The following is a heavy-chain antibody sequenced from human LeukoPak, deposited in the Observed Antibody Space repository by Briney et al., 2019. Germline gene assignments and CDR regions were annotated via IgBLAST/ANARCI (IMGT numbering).Heavy chain of an antibody. CDR2: ISYDGSNK. Sequence: QPGRSLRLSCAASGFTFSSYAMHWVRQAPGKGLEWVAVISYDGSNKYYADSVKGRFTISRDNSKNTLYLQMNGLRAEDTAVYYCARDRYGGYGDYWGQGTLVTVSS. V-gene: IGHV3-30*04. D-gene: IGHD5-12*01. CDR3: ARDRYGGYGDY. CDR1: GFTFSSYA. J-gene: IGHJ4*02.